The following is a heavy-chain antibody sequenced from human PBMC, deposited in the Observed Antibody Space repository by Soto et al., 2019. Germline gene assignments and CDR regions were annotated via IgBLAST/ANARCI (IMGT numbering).Heavy chain of an antibody. D-gene: IGHD3-16*01. CDR1: EYMFNSDC. CDR3: ARQGSNGDYVYFDMDV. J-gene: IGHJ6*02. V-gene: IGHV5-51*01. Sequence: GDSVNISCTFSEYMFNSDCIVFVREMAGKGLEWIVMIYPGDSDTTYSPSFEGQVTMSVDKSISTAYLQWSSLKASDSATYYCARQGSNGDYVYFDMDVWGQGTPVTVSS. CDR2: IYPGDSDT.